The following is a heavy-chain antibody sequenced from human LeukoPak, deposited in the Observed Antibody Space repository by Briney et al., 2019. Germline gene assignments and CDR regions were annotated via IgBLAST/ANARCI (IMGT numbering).Heavy chain of an antibody. CDR3: AKGAPLHSGSNPMDYNYHGMDV. CDR2: ISGRGDHT. Sequence: GGSLRLSCAGSGFTFTNYALTWVRQGPGKGLEWVSVISGRGDHTFYADSVKGRFTISRDNSENTLFLQLNSVTAEDTAVYYCAKGAPLHSGSNPMDYNYHGMDVWGQGTTVIVSS. CDR1: GFTFTNYA. J-gene: IGHJ6*02. D-gene: IGHD1-26*01. V-gene: IGHV3-23*01.